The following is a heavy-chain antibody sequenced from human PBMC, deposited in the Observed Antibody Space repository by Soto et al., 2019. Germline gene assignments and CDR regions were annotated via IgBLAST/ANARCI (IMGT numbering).Heavy chain of an antibody. CDR1: GFTFSSYA. Sequence: QVQLVESGGGVVQPGRSLRLSCAASGFTFSSYAMHWVRQAPGKGLEWVAVISYDGSNKYYADSVKGRFTISRDNSKNTLYPQMNSLRAEDTAVYYCAREMATIMGRDAFDIWGQGTMVTVSS. J-gene: IGHJ3*02. D-gene: IGHD5-12*01. V-gene: IGHV3-30-3*01. CDR2: ISYDGSNK. CDR3: AREMATIMGRDAFDI.